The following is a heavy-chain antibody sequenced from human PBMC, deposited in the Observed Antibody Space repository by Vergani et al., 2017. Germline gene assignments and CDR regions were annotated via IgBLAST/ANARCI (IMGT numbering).Heavy chain of an antibody. CDR1: GFTFSSYS. CDR2: ISSSSTYI. J-gene: IGHJ4*02. CDR3: ASARLLPAAHYYFDC. D-gene: IGHD2-2*01. V-gene: IGHV3-21*01. Sequence: EVQLVESGGGLVKPGGSLRLSCAASGFTFSSYSMNWVRQAPGKGLEWVSSISSSSTYIYYADSVKGRFTISRDNAKNSLYLQMNSLRAEDTAVYYCASARLLPAAHYYFDCWVQGTLVTVSS.